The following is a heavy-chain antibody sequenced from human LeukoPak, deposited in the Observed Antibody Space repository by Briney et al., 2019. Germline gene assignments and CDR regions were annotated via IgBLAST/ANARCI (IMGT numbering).Heavy chain of an antibody. V-gene: IGHV1-69*13. Sequence: SVKVSCKASGGTFSSYAISRVRQAPGQGLEWMGGIIPIFGTANYAQKFQGRVTITADESTSTAYMELSSLRSEDTAVYYCARGVRSLRRDYYYYYGMDVWGQGTTVTVSS. J-gene: IGHJ6*02. CDR2: IIPIFGTA. CDR1: GGTFSSYA. CDR3: ARGVRSLRRDYYYYYGMDV. D-gene: IGHD4-17*01.